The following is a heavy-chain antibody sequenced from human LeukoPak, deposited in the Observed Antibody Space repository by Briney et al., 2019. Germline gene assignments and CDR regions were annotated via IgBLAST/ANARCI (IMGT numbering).Heavy chain of an antibody. Sequence: ASVTVSCKASGYTFTGYYMHWVRQAPGQGLEWMGWINPNSGGTNYAQKFQGRVTMTRDTSISTAYMELSRLRSDDTAVYYCARESGIWKMTTVTTLDYWGQGTLVTVSS. CDR3: ARESGIWKMTTVTTLDY. CDR1: GYTFTGYY. CDR2: INPNSGGT. V-gene: IGHV1-2*02. J-gene: IGHJ4*02. D-gene: IGHD4-11*01.